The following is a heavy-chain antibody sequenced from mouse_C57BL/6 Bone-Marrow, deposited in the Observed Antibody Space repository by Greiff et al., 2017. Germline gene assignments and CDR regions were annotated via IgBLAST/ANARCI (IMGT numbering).Heavy chain of an antibody. D-gene: IGHD1-1*01. V-gene: IGHV1-53*01. Sequence: VQLQQPGTELVKPGASVKLSCKASGYTFTSYWMHWVKQRPGQGLEWIGYINPSNGGTNYNEKFKSKATLTVDKSSSTAYMQLSSLTSEDSAVYYCAKEGITTVVKDYWGQGTTLTGSS. CDR1: GYTFTSYW. J-gene: IGHJ2*01. CDR3: AKEGITTVVKDY. CDR2: INPSNGGT.